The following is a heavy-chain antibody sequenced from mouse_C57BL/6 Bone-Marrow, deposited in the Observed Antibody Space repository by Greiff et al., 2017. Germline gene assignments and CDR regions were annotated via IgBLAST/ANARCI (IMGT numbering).Heavy chain of an antibody. V-gene: IGHV1-61*01. D-gene: IGHD2-3*01. CDR1: GYTFTSYW. CDR2: IYPSDSET. J-gene: IGHJ2*01. Sequence: VQLQQPGAELVRPGSSVKLSCKASGYTFTSYWMDWVKQRPGQGLEWIGNIYPSDSETHYNQKFKDKATLTVDKSSSTAYMQLSSLTSEDSAVYYCARGYYSYYFDYWGQGTTRTVSS. CDR3: ARGYYSYYFDY.